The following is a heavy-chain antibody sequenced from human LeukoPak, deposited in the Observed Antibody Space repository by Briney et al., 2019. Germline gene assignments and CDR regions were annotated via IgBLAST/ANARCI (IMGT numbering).Heavy chain of an antibody. D-gene: IGHD2-8*01. CDR1: GGTFSSYA. CDR3: ARGLRAGYCTNGVWQYYRQYYYYGMDV. Sequence: SVKVSCKASGGTFSSYAISWVRQAPGQGLEWMGGIIPVFGTANYAQKFQGRVTITADESTSTAYMELSSLRSEDTAVYYCARGLRAGYCTNGVWQYYRQYYYYGMDVWGQGTTVTVSS. J-gene: IGHJ6*02. V-gene: IGHV1-69*13. CDR2: IIPVFGTA.